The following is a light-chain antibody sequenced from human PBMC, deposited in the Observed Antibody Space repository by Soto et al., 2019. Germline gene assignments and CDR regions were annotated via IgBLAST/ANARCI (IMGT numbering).Light chain of an antibody. J-gene: IGKJ4*01. CDR3: QHYRNSPLT. CDR1: QSVSNTD. Sequence: VLTQSPGTLSLSPGERATLFCRAGQSVSNTDLAWYQQKPDQAPRLLIYGASSRATGIPDRFSGSGSGTDFTLTISSLEPEDVAVYYCQHYRNSPLTFGGGTKVETK. V-gene: IGKV3-20*01. CDR2: GAS.